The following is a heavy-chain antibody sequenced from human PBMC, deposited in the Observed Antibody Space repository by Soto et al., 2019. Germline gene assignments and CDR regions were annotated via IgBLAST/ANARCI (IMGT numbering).Heavy chain of an antibody. CDR3: ARDISAGLDS. J-gene: IGHJ4*02. V-gene: IGHV3-9*01. D-gene: IGHD6-19*01. CDR1: GFTFENYA. Sequence: GGSLRLSCVASGFTFENYAMHWVRQAPGKGLEWVSHISWNSDTIDYADSVKGRFTISRDNAKNSLFLQMDSLRDEDTALYYCARDISAGLDSWGQGTLVTVSS. CDR2: ISWNSDTI.